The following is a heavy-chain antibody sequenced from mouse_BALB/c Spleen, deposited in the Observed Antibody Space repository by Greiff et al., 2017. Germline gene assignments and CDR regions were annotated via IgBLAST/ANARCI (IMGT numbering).Heavy chain of an antibody. CDR1: GFTFSSYV. Sequence: EVQLQESGGDLVKPGGSLKLSCAASGFTFSSYVMSWVRQTPDKRLEWVATISSGGSYTYYPDSVKGRFTISRDNAKNTLYLQMSSLKSEDTAMYYCASIYDGYYVFAYWGQGTLVTVSA. J-gene: IGHJ3*01. V-gene: IGHV5-6*01. D-gene: IGHD2-3*01. CDR3: ASIYDGYYVFAY. CDR2: ISSGGSYT.